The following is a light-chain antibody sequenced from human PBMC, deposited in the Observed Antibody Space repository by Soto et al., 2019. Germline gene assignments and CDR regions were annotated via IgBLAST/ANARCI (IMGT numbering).Light chain of an antibody. V-gene: IGLV1-40*01. CDR1: SSDIGNNY. J-gene: IGLJ2*01. CDR2: GNT. CDR3: QSFDVNLSGSL. Sequence: QSVLTQPPSVSAAPGQRVAISCSGGSSDIGNNYVSWYQQFPGTAPKLLIFGNTFRLSGVPDRFSGSKSGTSASLDITGLQGEDEADYYCQSFDVNLSGSLFGGGTKLTVL.